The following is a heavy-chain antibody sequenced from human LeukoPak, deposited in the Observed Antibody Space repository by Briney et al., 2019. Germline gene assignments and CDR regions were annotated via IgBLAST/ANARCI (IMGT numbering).Heavy chain of an antibody. D-gene: IGHD3-10*01. CDR1: GGSISSYY. CDR2: IYYSGST. V-gene: IGHV4-59*12. Sequence: SETLSLTCTVSGGSISSYYWSWIRQPPGKGLEWIGYIYYSGSTYYNPSLKSRVTISVDRSKNQFSLKLSSVTAADTAVYYCARLGYYGSGSAPADYWGQGTLVTVPS. J-gene: IGHJ4*02. CDR3: ARLGYYGSGSAPADY.